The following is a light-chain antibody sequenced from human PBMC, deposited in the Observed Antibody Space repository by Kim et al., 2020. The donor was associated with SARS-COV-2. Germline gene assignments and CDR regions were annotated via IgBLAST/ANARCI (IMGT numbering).Light chain of an antibody. J-gene: IGLJ3*02. CDR1: KMGDKY. CDR3: QAWDSSTAV. V-gene: IGLV3-1*01. Sequence: VSPGQTASITCSGDKMGDKYACWYQQKPGQSPVLVIYQDTKRPSGIPERFSGSNSGNTATLTISGTQAMDEADYYCQAWDSSTAVFGGGTQLTVL. CDR2: QDT.